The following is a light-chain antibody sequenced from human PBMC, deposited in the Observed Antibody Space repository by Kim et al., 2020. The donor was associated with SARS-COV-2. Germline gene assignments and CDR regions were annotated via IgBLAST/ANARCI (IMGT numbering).Light chain of an antibody. Sequence: SYELTQPPSVSVSPGQTASITCSGDKLGDKYAYWYQQKPGQSPVVVIYQDNKRPSGIPERFSGSNSGNTATLTISGTQAMDEADYYCQAWDSRSYVVFGGGTQLTGL. V-gene: IGLV3-1*01. J-gene: IGLJ2*01. CDR1: KLGDKY. CDR3: QAWDSRSYVV. CDR2: QDN.